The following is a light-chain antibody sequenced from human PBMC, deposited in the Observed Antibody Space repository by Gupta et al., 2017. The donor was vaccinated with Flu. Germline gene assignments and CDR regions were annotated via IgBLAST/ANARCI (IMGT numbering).Light chain of an antibody. CDR3: QQDESHPRT. CDR1: QDISNY. V-gene: IGKV1-16*01. J-gene: IGKJ2*02. CDR2: AAS. Sequence: DIQMTQSPSSLSASVGDRVTITCRASQDISNYLAWFQQKPGKAPKYLIYAASRMRSGVPSRFSGSGSGTDFTLTISSLHPEDFATYYCQQDESHPRTFGQGIKLEIK.